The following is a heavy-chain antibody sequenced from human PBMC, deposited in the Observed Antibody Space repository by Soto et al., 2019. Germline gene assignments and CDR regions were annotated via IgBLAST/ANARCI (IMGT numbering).Heavy chain of an antibody. CDR3: ARDGVGGTVFFGYLDY. Sequence: QVQLVESGGGVVQPGRSLRLSCAVSEIIFSGYGMHWVRQAPGKGLEWVAVIRFDGSNIHYAESVKGRFTISRDNSKNTLYLQMGSLRAEDTAVYYCARDGVGGTVFFGYLDYWGQGALLTVSS. CDR1: EIIFSGYG. J-gene: IGHJ4*02. D-gene: IGHD1-26*01. V-gene: IGHV3-33*01. CDR2: IRFDGSNI.